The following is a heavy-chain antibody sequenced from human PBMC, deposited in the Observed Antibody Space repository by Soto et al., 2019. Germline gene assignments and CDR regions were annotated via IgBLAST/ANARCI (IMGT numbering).Heavy chain of an antibody. V-gene: IGHV4-34*01. D-gene: IGHD2-8*01. J-gene: IGHJ6*02. CDR3: ARDCGRWCYYYYAMDV. CDR1: GGSFSGYY. Sequence: PSETLSLTCAVYGGSFSGYYWSWIRQPPGKGLEWIGEINHSGSTNYNPSLKSRVTISVDTSKNQFSLKLSSVTAADTAVYYCARDCGRWCYYYYAMDVWGQGTTVTVSS. CDR2: INHSGST.